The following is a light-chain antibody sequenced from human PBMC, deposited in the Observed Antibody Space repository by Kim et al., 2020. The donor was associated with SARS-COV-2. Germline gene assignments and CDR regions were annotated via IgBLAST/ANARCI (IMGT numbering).Light chain of an antibody. J-gene: IGKJ2*01. CDR1: QSVSSN. CDR3: QQYNIWPPVYT. Sequence: SPKETPSLSSQASQSVSSNLAWYQQTPGRAPRLRIYGASTRATGIPARFAGSGSGTEFTLTISSLQSKDFAVYYCQQYNIWPPVYTFGEGTKLEI. V-gene: IGKV3-15*01. CDR2: GAS.